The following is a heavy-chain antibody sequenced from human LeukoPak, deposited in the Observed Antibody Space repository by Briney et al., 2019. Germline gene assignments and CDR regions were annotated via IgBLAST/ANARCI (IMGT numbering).Heavy chain of an antibody. D-gene: IGHD5-24*01. CDR1: GYTFTSYG. CDR2: ISAYSLNT. J-gene: IGHJ3*02. CDR3: ARIRDGYNDAYDI. Sequence: ASVKVSCKASGYTFTSYGISWVRQAPGQGLEWMGWISAYSLNTNYAQNFQGRVTMTTDTSTSTAYMELRSLRSEDTAIYYCARIRDGYNDAYDIWGQGTVVTVPS. V-gene: IGHV1-18*01.